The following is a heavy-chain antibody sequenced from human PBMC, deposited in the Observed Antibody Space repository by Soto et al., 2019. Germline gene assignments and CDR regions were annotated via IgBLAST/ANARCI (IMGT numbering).Heavy chain of an antibody. D-gene: IGHD4-17*01. Sequence: ASVKVSCKASGYTFTSYAMHLVSQAPGQRLEWMGWINAGNGNTKYSQKFQGRVTITRDTSASTAYMELSSLRSEDTAVYYCARGSRGYGDYANWGQGTLVTVSS. CDR1: GYTFTSYA. CDR3: ARGSRGYGDYAN. V-gene: IGHV1-3*01. CDR2: INAGNGNT. J-gene: IGHJ4*02.